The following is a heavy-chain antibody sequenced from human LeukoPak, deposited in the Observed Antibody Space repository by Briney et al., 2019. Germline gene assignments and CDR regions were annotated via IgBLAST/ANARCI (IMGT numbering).Heavy chain of an antibody. CDR3: ARDADAQQQLVGFDY. Sequence: PSETLSLTCAVSGYSTSSGYYWGWIRQPPGKGLEWIGSIYHSGSTYYNPSLKSRVTISVDTSKNQFSLKLSSVTAADTAVYYCARDADAQQQLVGFDYWGQGALVTVSS. V-gene: IGHV4-38-2*02. J-gene: IGHJ4*02. CDR2: IYHSGST. CDR1: GYSTSSGYY. D-gene: IGHD6-13*01.